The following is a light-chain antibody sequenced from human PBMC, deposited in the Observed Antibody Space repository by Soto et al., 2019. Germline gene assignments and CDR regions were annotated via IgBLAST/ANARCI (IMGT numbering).Light chain of an antibody. CDR2: GAS. J-gene: IGKJ2*01. V-gene: IGKV1-39*01. CDR1: QSINIY. Sequence: IQMTQSPSSLSAFVGDRVTVTCRASQSINIYLNWYQQXXXXAPTLLIYGASSLQSGVASRFSGGGSRTDFTLTISSLQPEDFATYYCQQSFRSPYTFGQGTKLEIK. CDR3: QQSFRSPYT.